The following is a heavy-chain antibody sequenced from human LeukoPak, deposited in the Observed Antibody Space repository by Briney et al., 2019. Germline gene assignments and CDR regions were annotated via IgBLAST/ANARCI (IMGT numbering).Heavy chain of an antibody. V-gene: IGHV3-23*01. D-gene: IGHD2-21*02. CDR2: ISGSGGST. CDR3: AKVKSLYCGGDCYAY. CDR1: GFTFSSYA. J-gene: IGHJ4*02. Sequence: PGGSLRLSCAASGFTFSSYAMSWVRQAPGKGLEWVSAISGSGGSTYYADSVKGRFTISRDNSKNTLYLQMNSLRAEDTAVYYCAKVKSLYCGGDCYAYWGQGTLVTVSS.